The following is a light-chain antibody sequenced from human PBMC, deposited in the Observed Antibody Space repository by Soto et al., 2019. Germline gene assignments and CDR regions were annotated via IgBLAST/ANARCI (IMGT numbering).Light chain of an antibody. V-gene: IGKV1-39*01. CDR3: QSNYILPWT. Sequence: DIQVTQSPPSLSASVGDRVTITCRASQYIGNYLNWYQHKPGKAPQLLIYSASTLQIGVPSRFSGRVSGTDFTLTITTLQPDDFASYYCQSNYILPWTFGQGTKVETK. CDR2: SAS. J-gene: IGKJ1*01. CDR1: QYIGNY.